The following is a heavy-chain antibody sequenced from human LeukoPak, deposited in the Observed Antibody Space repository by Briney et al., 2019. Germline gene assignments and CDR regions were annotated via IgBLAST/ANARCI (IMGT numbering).Heavy chain of an antibody. V-gene: IGHV1-69*13. CDR1: GGTFSSYA. D-gene: IGHD5-18*01. Sequence: SVKVSCKASGGTFSSYAISWVRQAPGQGLEWMGGIIPIFGTANYAQKFQGRVTITADETTSTAYMELSSLRSEDTAVYYCARERGYSYSFDYWGQGTLVTVSS. CDR3: ARERGYSYSFDY. CDR2: IIPIFGTA. J-gene: IGHJ4*02.